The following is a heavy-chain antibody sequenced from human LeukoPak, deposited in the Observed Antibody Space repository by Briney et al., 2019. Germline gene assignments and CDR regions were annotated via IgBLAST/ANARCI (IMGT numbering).Heavy chain of an antibody. CDR2: ISHSSST. V-gene: IGHV4-38-2*01. D-gene: IGHD5-18*01. Sequence: SETLSLTCAVSGYSISSGYCWGWLRQPPGRGLEWIGSISHSSSTYYNPPLKSRVTISVDTSKNQFSLKLSSVTAADAAVYYCARQRYSYGYPGYWGQGTLVTVSS. J-gene: IGHJ4*02. CDR1: GYSISSGYC. CDR3: ARQRYSYGYPGY.